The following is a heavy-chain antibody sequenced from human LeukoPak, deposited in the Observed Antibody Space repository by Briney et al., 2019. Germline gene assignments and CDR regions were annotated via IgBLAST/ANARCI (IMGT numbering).Heavy chain of an antibody. CDR3: ARGIGFDY. CDR2: INHSGST. D-gene: IGHD3-10*01. V-gene: IGHV4-34*01. CDR1: GGSFSGYY. Sequence: SETLSLTCAVYGGSFSGYYWSWIRQLPGKGLEWIGEINHSGSTNYNPSLKSRVTISVDTSKNQFSLKLSSVTAADTAVYYCARGIGFDYWGQGTLVTVSS. J-gene: IGHJ4*02.